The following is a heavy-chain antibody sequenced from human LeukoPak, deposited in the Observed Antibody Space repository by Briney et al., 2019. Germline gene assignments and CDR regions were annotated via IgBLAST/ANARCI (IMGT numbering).Heavy chain of an antibody. CDR2: IIPIFGTA. CDR1: GGTFSSYA. J-gene: IGHJ5*02. CDR3: ARDHCSSTSCYRNDWFDP. V-gene: IGHV1-69*05. D-gene: IGHD2-2*01. Sequence: GASVKVSCKASGGTFSSYAISWVRQAPGQGLEWMGGIIPIFGTANYAQKFQGRVTITTDESTSTAYMELSSLRSEDTAVYYCARDHCSSTSCYRNDWFDPWGQGTLVTVSS.